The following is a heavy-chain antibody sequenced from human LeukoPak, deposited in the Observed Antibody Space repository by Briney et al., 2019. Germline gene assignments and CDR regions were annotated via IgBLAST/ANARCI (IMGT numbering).Heavy chain of an antibody. CDR1: GGTFSSYA. J-gene: IGHJ3*01. V-gene: IGHV1-69*04. D-gene: IGHD6-13*01. CDR2: IIPILGIA. CDR3: ASARMDSSSWYST. Sequence: ASVNVSCKASGGTFSSYAISWVRQAPGQGREWMGRIIPILGIANYAQKFQGRVTITADKSTSTAYMELSSLRSEDTAVYYCASARMDSSSWYSTWGQGTMVTVSS.